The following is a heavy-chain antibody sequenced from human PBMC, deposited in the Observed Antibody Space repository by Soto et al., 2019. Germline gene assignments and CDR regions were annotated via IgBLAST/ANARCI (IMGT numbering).Heavy chain of an antibody. D-gene: IGHD3-16*01. CDR2: ISGSGGST. J-gene: IGHJ2*01. V-gene: IGHV3-23*01. Sequence: EVQLLESGGGLVQPGGSLRLSCAASGFTFSSYAMSWVRQAPGKGLEWVSAISGSGGSTCYADSVRGRFTISRDNSKNTLYLHMNSLRAEDTAVYYCAKSRAAGGTWYFDLWGRGTLVTVSS. CDR1: GFTFSSYA. CDR3: AKSRAAGGTWYFDL.